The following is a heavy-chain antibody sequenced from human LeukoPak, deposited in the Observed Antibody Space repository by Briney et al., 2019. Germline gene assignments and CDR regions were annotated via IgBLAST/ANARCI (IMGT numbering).Heavy chain of an antibody. D-gene: IGHD2-15*01. CDR2: ISSSSSTI. CDR1: GFTFSTYS. CDR3: AKQLGYCSDGSCYFPY. V-gene: IGHV3-48*01. J-gene: IGHJ4*02. Sequence: GGSLRLSCAASGFTFSTYSMNWVRQAPGKGLEWVSYISSSSSTIYYADSVQGRFTISRDNSKSTLCLQMNSLRAEDTAVYYCAKQLGYCSDGSCYFPYWGQGTLVTVSS.